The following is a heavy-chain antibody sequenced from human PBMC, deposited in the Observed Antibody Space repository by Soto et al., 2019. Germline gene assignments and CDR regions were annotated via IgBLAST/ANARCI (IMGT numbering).Heavy chain of an antibody. Sequence: ASVKVSCKASGYTFTSYYMHWVRQAPGQGLEWMGIINPSGGSTSYAQKFQGRVTMTRDTSTSTVYMELSSLRSGDTAVYYCARVSGYSYGYRSSLDYWGQGTLVTVSS. CDR2: INPSGGST. CDR3: ARVSGYSYGYRSSLDY. V-gene: IGHV1-46*01. CDR1: GYTFTSYY. D-gene: IGHD5-18*01. J-gene: IGHJ4*02.